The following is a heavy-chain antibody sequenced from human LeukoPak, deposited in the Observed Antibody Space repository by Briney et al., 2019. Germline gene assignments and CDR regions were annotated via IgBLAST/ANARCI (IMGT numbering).Heavy chain of an antibody. J-gene: IGHJ4*02. CDR1: GYTFTSYA. D-gene: IGHD6-19*01. CDR2: INAGNGNT. V-gene: IGHV1-3*01. CDR3: ARVGIAVDGFDY. Sequence: ASVKVSCKASGYTFTSYAMHWVRQAPGQRLEWMGWINAGNGNTKYSQKFQGRVTTTRDTSASTAYMELSSLRSEDTAVYYCARVGIAVDGFDYWGQGTLVTVSS.